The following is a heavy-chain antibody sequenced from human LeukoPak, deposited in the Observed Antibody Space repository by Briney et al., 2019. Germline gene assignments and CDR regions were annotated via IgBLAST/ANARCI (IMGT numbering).Heavy chain of an antibody. D-gene: IGHD6-19*01. J-gene: IGHJ4*02. V-gene: IGHV3-30-3*01. CDR3: ARDRSYSSGWYLLDY. CDR2: ISYDGSNK. CDR1: GFTFSSYA. Sequence: PGGSLRLSCAASGFTFSSYAMHWVRQAPGKGLEWVAVISYDGSNKYYADSVKGRFTISRDNSKNTLYLQMNSLRAEDTAVYYCARDRSYSSGWYLLDYWGQGTLVTASS.